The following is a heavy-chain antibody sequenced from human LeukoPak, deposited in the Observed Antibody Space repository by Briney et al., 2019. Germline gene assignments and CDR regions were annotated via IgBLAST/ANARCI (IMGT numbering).Heavy chain of an antibody. CDR2: ITSSSSSI. CDR3: ARAPWTDDAFDI. V-gene: IGHV3-48*01. J-gene: IGHJ3*02. Sequence: GGSLRLSCATSGFTFSSCSMNWVRQTPGKGLEWVSYITSSSSSIYYADSVKGRFTISRDNAKNSLYLQMNSLRAEDTAVYYCARAPWTDDAFDIWGQGTMVTVSS. D-gene: IGHD3/OR15-3a*01. CDR1: GFTFSSCS.